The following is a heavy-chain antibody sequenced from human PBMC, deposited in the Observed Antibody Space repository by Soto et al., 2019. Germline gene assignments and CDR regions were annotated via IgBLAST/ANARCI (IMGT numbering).Heavy chain of an antibody. CDR3: ASQNSGWGKEDY. CDR1: GGSISSSSYY. J-gene: IGHJ4*02. CDR2: IYYSGST. V-gene: IGHV4-39*01. Sequence: QLQLQESGPGLVKPSETLSLTCTVSGGSISSSSYYWGWIRQPPGKGLEWIGSIYYSGSTYYNPSLKSQVTISVDTSKNQFSLKLSSVTAADTAVYYCASQNSGWGKEDYWGQGTLVTVSS. D-gene: IGHD6-19*01.